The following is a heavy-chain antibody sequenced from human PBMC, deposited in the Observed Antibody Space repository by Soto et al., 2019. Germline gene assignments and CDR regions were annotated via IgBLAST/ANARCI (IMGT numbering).Heavy chain of an antibody. V-gene: IGHV3-48*01. D-gene: IGHD3-22*01. Sequence: EVQLVESGGGLVQPGGSLRLSCAASGFTFSSYSMNWVRQAPGKGLEWVSYISSSSSTIYYADSVKGRFTISRDNAKNSLYRQMNSLRAEDTAVYYCARDLGYYDSSGYYAPTDYWGQGTLVTVSS. CDR3: ARDLGYYDSSGYYAPTDY. J-gene: IGHJ4*02. CDR1: GFTFSSYS. CDR2: ISSSSSTI.